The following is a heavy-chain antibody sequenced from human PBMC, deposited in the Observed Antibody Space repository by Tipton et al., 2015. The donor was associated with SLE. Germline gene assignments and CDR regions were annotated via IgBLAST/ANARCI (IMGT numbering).Heavy chain of an antibody. V-gene: IGHV4-59*01. CDR3: ARVHCSAGNGYWFDP. CDR2: IYYSGTS. D-gene: IGHD2-15*01. J-gene: IGHJ5*02. Sequence: TLSLTCTVSGGSFTNYYWSWIRQPPGKGLEWIGCIYYSGTSNYNPSLKSRVTMSVDTSKKKFSLTLSPVTTADTAAYYCARVHCSAGNGYWFDPWGQGTLVTVSS. CDR1: GGSFTNYY.